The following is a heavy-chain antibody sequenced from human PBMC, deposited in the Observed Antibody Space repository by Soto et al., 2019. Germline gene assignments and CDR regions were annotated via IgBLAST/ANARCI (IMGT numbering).Heavy chain of an antibody. D-gene: IGHD1-26*01. V-gene: IGHV3-7*01. CDR2: INQDGSET. Sequence: PGGSLRLSCAASGFIFRNYWMTWVRQAPGKGLEWVANINQDGSETYYVDSVKGRFTISRDNAKNSLYLQMNSLRAEDTAVYSCAREWATRWELLASLIDYWGQGSLVTVSS. CDR3: AREWATRWELLASLIDY. J-gene: IGHJ4*02. CDR1: GFIFRNYW.